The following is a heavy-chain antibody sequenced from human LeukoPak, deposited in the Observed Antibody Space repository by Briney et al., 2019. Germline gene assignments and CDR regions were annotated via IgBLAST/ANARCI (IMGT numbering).Heavy chain of an antibody. CDR3: ARAYRAYDSSGYYPLIGY. CDR2: ISSNGGST. J-gene: IGHJ4*02. Sequence: GGSLRLSCAASGFTFSSYAMHWVRQALGKGLEYVSAISSNGGSTYYANSVKGRFTISRDNSKNTLYLQMGSLRAEDMAVYYCARAYRAYDSSGYYPLIGYWGQGTLVTVSS. CDR1: GFTFSSYA. D-gene: IGHD3-22*01. V-gene: IGHV3-64*01.